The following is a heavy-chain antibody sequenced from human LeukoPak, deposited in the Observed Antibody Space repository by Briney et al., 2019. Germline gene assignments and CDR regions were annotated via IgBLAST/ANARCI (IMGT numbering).Heavy chain of an antibody. D-gene: IGHD3-3*01. J-gene: IGHJ4*02. V-gene: IGHV3-7*01. Sequence: GGSLRLSCAASGFTFTTYWMDWVRQASGKGLEWVGNINQDGSMKNYADSVRGRFTISRDNAQNSVYLQMNTLRVEDTAVYYCTRDFVFWGQGTLVTVSS. CDR1: GFTFTTYW. CDR2: INQDGSMK. CDR3: TRDFVF.